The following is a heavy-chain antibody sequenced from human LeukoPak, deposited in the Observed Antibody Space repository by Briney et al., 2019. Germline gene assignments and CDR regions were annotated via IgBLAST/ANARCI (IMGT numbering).Heavy chain of an antibody. J-gene: IGHJ4*02. CDR1: GYTFTSYY. CDR2: INPSGGST. Sequence: ASVKVSCKASGYTFTSYYMHWVRQAPGQGLEWMGIINPSGGSTSYAQKFQGRVTITADESTSTAYMELRSLRSDDTAVYYCARLGPRLYYFDYWGQGTLVTVSS. CDR3: ARLGPRLYYFDY. D-gene: IGHD5-12*01. V-gene: IGHV1-46*01.